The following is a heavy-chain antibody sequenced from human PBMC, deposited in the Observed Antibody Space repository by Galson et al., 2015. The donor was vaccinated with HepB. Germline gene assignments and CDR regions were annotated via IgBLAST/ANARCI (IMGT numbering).Heavy chain of an antibody. CDR3: ARDSPVGGDYYNYFDP. CDR1: GFTFTTYN. J-gene: IGHJ5*02. D-gene: IGHD2-21*02. Sequence: SLRLSCAASGFTFTTYNMNWVRQAPGKGLECVSSINADSSNIYYADSVRGRFTISRDNAENSLFLQMTGLRVDDTAVYFCARDSPVGGDYYNYFDPWGQGTLVTVSS. CDR2: INADSSNI. V-gene: IGHV3-21*01.